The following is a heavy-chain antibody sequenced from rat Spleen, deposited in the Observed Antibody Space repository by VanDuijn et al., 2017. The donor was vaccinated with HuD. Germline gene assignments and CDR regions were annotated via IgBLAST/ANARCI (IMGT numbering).Heavy chain of an antibody. CDR3: ASAVRGTDWFAY. D-gene: IGHD4-3*01. J-gene: IGHJ3*01. CDR2: ISYSGTT. Sequence: EVQLQESGPGLVKPSQSLSLTCSVTGYSITSNYWGWIRKFPGNKMEWMGYISYSGTTTYNPSLESRISITRDTSKNQFFLQLNSITADDTATYYCASAVRGTDWFAYWGQGTLVTVSS. CDR1: GYSITSNY. V-gene: IGHV3-1*01.